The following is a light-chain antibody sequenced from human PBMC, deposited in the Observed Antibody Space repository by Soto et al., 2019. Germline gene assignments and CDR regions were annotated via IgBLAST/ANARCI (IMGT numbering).Light chain of an antibody. CDR3: AAWDDSLIGPV. V-gene: IGLV1-44*01. CDR2: SND. CDR1: SSNIGINT. Sequence: QPVLTQSPSTSGTPGQRVTISCSGSSSNIGINTVNWYQQLPGTAPKVLIYSNDQRPSGVPDRFSGSKSGTSASLAISGLQSEDEADYYCAAWDDSLIGPVFGGGTKLTVL. J-gene: IGLJ2*01.